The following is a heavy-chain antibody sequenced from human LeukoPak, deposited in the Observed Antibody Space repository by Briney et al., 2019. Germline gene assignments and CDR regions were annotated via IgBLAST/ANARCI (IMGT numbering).Heavy chain of an antibody. CDR1: GYTFTSYG. J-gene: IGHJ4*02. V-gene: IGHV1-18*01. CDR3: ARILGYCSSTSCYDCFDY. D-gene: IGHD2-2*01. CDR2: ISAYNGNT. Sequence: ASVKVSCKASGYTFTSYGISWVRQAPGQGLEWMGWISAYNGNTNYAQKLQGRVTMTTDTPTSTAYMELRSLRSDDTAVYYCARILGYCSSTSCYDCFDYWGQGTLVTVSS.